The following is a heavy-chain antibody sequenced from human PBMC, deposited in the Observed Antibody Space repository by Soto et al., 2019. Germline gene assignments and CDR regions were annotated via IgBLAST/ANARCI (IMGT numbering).Heavy chain of an antibody. Sequence: PGGSLRLSCAASGFTVSSNYMSWVRQAPGKGLEWVSVIYSGGSTYYADSVKGRFTISRDNSKYTLYLQMNSLRAEDTAVYYCAREYSSSSYYYYYMDVWGKGTTVTVSS. D-gene: IGHD6-6*01. CDR2: IYSGGST. CDR3: AREYSSSSYYYYYMDV. J-gene: IGHJ6*03. CDR1: GFTVSSNY. V-gene: IGHV3-66*01.